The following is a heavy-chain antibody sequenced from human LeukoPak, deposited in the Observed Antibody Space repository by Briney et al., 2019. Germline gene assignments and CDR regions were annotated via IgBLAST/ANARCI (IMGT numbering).Heavy chain of an antibody. Sequence: GGSLRLSCAASGFTVSSNYMSWVRQAPGKGLEWVSVIYSGGSIYYADSVKGRFTISRDNSKNTLYLQMNSLRAEDTAVYYCASYYYGSGSRYYYYMDVWGKGTTVTISS. CDR3: ASYYYGSGSRYYYYMDV. CDR1: GFTVSSNY. CDR2: IYSGGSI. D-gene: IGHD3-10*01. J-gene: IGHJ6*03. V-gene: IGHV3-53*01.